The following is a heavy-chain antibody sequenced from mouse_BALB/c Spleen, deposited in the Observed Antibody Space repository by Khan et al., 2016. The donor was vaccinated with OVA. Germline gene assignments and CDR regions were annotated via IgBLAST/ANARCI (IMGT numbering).Heavy chain of an antibody. CDR1: GYSFTSYW. J-gene: IGHJ2*01. D-gene: IGHD2-3*01. V-gene: IGHV1-74*01. CDR3: ARSHYDVYPYYFDC. Sequence: QVQLQQSGAELVRPGASVKLSCKASGYSFTSYWMNWVKQRPGQGLEWIGMIHPSDNETRLTQKFKDKATLTVDKSSSTAYMQLSSQTSEDSAVYYWARSHYDVYPYYFDCLGPGTTLTVAS. CDR2: IHPSDNET.